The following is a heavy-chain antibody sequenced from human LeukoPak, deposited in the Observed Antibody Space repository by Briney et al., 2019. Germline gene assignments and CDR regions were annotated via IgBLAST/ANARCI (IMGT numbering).Heavy chain of an antibody. CDR3: GRDPNIVVVPAAMDY. CDR2: INPNSGGT. J-gene: IGHJ4*02. D-gene: IGHD2-2*01. CDR1: GYTFTGYY. Sequence: ASVKVSCKASGYTFTGYYIHWVRQAPGQGLEWMVWINPNSGGTNYAQKFQGRVTMTRDTSITTAYMELSRSRSDAADVYYSGRDPNIVVVPAAMDYWGTGTLVTVSS. V-gene: IGHV1-2*02.